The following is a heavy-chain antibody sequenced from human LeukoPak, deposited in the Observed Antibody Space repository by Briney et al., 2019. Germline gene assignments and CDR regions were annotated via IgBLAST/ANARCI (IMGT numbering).Heavy chain of an antibody. D-gene: IGHD4-17*01. V-gene: IGHV1-69*05. Sequence: GASVKVSCKASGGTFSSYAISWVRQAPGQGPEWMGRIIPIFGTANYAQKFQGRVTITTDESTSTAYMELSSLRSEDTAVYYCARVGMNGDYAPYYFDYWGQGTLVTVSS. J-gene: IGHJ4*02. CDR3: ARVGMNGDYAPYYFDY. CDR1: GGTFSSYA. CDR2: IIPIFGTA.